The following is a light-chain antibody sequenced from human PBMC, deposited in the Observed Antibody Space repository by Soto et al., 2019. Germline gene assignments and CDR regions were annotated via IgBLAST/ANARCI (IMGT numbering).Light chain of an antibody. CDR3: QLHGQPPGA. Sequence: VMTQSSATLSVSTGERATLSCRASQSVSSNLAWYQQKPGQAPRLLIYGASSRASGIPDRFSGSGSGTDFTLPRRRLEPRHLPVHSSQLHGQPPGAFGGGTKVDIK. V-gene: IGKV3-20*01. J-gene: IGKJ4*02. CDR1: QSVSSN. CDR2: GAS.